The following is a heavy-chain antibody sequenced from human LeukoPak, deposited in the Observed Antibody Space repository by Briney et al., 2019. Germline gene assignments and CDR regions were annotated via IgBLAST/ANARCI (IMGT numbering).Heavy chain of an antibody. V-gene: IGHV4-4*07. CDR2: IYTSGST. J-gene: IGHJ5*02. CDR1: GGSISSYY. CDR3: ARDKLLSARNWFDP. D-gene: IGHD2-2*01. Sequence: PETLSLTCTVSGGSISSYYWSWIRQPAGKGLEWIGRIYTSGSTNYNPSLKSRVTMSVDTSKNQFSLKLSSVTAADTAVYYCARDKLLSARNWFDPWGQGTLVTVSS.